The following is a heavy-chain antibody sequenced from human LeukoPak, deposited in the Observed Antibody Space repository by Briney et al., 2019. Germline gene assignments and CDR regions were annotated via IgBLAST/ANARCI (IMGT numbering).Heavy chain of an antibody. CDR1: GFTFSSYG. D-gene: IGHD3-3*01. CDR3: ARVNYDFWSGRHYYMDV. Sequence: GGSLRLSCEASGFTFSSYGMHWVRQAPGKGLEWVSNIKQDGSEKYYVDSVKGRFTISRDNAKNSLYLQMNSLRAEDTAVYYCARVNYDFWSGRHYYMDVWGKGTTVTVSS. V-gene: IGHV3-7*01. CDR2: IKQDGSEK. J-gene: IGHJ6*03.